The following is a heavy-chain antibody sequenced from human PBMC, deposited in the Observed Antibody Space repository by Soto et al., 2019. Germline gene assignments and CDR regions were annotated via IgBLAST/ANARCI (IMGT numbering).Heavy chain of an antibody. Sequence: SETLSLTCPVSGGSISSGCYYWSWIRQHPGKGLEWIGYIYYSGSTYYNPSLKSRVTISVDTSKNQFSLKLSSVTAADTAVYYCARLAAAVPYYYYYGMDVWGQGTTVTVSS. CDR2: IYYSGST. CDR3: ARLAAAVPYYYYYGMDV. CDR1: GGSISSGCYY. J-gene: IGHJ6*02. D-gene: IGHD6-13*01. V-gene: IGHV4-31*03.